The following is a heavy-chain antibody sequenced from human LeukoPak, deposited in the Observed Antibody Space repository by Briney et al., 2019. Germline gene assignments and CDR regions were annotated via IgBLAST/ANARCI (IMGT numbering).Heavy chain of an antibody. J-gene: IGHJ4*02. CDR3: ARGGPQSFYTD. D-gene: IGHD3-3*01. CDR1: GFTFSSYS. Sequence: PGGSLRLSCAASGFTFSSYSMNWVRQAPGKGLEWVSYISSSSSTIYYADSVKGRFTISRDNAKNSLYLQMNSLRAEDTAVYYCARGGPQSFYTDWGQGTLVTVSS. CDR2: ISSSSSTI. V-gene: IGHV3-48*04.